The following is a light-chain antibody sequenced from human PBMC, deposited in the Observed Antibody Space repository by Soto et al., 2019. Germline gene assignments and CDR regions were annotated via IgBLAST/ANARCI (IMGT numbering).Light chain of an antibody. V-gene: IGLV4-60*02. CDR3: ETWDSNNWV. CDR2: VEGSGSF. J-gene: IGLJ3*02. Sequence: QSVLTQSSSASASLGSSVKLTCTLSSGHSSYIIAWHQQQPGKAPRYLMKVEGSGSFNKGSGVPDRFSGYRSGADRYLTISNLQYEDEADYYCETWDSNNWVFGGGTKLTVL. CDR1: SGHSSYI.